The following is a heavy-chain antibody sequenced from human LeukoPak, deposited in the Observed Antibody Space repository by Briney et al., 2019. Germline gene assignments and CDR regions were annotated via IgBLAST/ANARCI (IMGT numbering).Heavy chain of an antibody. CDR3: ANSYSSGWFFDY. V-gene: IGHV1-2*02. CDR2: INPNSGGT. CDR1: GYTFTGYY. J-gene: IGHJ4*02. D-gene: IGHD6-19*01. Sequence: ASVKVSCKASGYTFTGYYMHWVRPAPGQGLEWMGWINPNSGGTNYAQKFQGRVTMTRDTSISTAYMELSRLRSDDTAVYYCANSYSSGWFFDYWGQGTLVTVSS.